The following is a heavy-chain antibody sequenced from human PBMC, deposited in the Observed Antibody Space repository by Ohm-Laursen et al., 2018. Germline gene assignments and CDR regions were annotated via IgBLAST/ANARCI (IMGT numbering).Heavy chain of an antibody. Sequence: SDTLSLTCTVSGGSISSYYWSWIRQPPGKGLEWIGYIYYSGSTNYNPSLKSRVTISVDTSKNQFSLKLSSVTAADTAVYYCARDGMDVWGQGTTVTVSS. CDR1: GGSISSYY. CDR2: IYYSGST. J-gene: IGHJ6*02. V-gene: IGHV4-59*01. CDR3: ARDGMDV.